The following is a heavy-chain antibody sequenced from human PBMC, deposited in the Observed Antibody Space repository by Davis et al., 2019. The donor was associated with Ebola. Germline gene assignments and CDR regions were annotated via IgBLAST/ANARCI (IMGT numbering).Heavy chain of an antibody. CDR3: ARGRVAGTTGTGLAFDI. D-gene: IGHD1-1*01. Sequence: SQTLSLTCAVYGGSFSGYYWSWIRQPPGKGLEWIGEINHSGSTNYNPSLKSRVTISVDTSKNQFSLKLSSVTAADTAVYYCARGRVAGTTGTGLAFDIWGQGTMVTVSS. V-gene: IGHV4-34*01. J-gene: IGHJ3*02. CDR1: GGSFSGYY. CDR2: INHSGST.